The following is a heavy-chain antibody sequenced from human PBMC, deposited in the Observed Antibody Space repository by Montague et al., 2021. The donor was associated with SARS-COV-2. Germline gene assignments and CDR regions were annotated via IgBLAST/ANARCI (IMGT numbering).Heavy chain of an antibody. J-gene: IGHJ5*02. CDR2: IYYSGST. D-gene: IGHD6-13*01. Sequence: SETLSLTCTVSGGSISTSPYFWGWIRQPPGEGLEWIGSIYYSGSTYYNPSPKSRVTISVDTSKNQFSLKLSSVTAADTAVYYCAGRGVRYSSSWYSYWFDPWGQGTLVTVSS. V-gene: IGHV4-39*01. CDR1: GGSISTSPYF. CDR3: AGRGVRYSSSWYSYWFDP.